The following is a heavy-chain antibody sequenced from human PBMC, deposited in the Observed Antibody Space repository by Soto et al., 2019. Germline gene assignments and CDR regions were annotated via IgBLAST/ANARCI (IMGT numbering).Heavy chain of an antibody. CDR2: IIPIFGTA. D-gene: IGHD1-20*01. CDR3: AREANWNQNWFDP. V-gene: IGHV1-69*05. J-gene: IGHJ5*02. Sequence: SVKVSCKASGGTFSSYAISWVRQAPGQGLEWMGGIIPIFGTANYAQKFQGRVTMTRDTSISTAYMELSRLRSDDTAVYYCAREANWNQNWFDPWGQGTLVTVSS. CDR1: GGTFSSYA.